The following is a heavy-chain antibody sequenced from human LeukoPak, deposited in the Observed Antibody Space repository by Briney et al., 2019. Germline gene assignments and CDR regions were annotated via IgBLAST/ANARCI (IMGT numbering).Heavy chain of an antibody. Sequence: GGSLRLSCAASGFTFSSYGMHWVRQAPGKGLEWVTVISYDGSNRYYADSVKGRFTISRDNSKNTLYLQMNSLRAEDTAVYYRGRDDCSSISCYHNWFDPWGQGTLVTVSS. V-gene: IGHV3-30*03. CDR1: GFTFSSYG. CDR3: GRDDCSSISCYHNWFDP. D-gene: IGHD2-2*01. J-gene: IGHJ5*02. CDR2: ISYDGSNR.